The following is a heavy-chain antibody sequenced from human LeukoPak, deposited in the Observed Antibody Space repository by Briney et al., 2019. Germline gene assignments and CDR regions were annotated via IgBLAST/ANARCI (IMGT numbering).Heavy chain of an antibody. CDR1: GYTFTGYY. CDR2: INPNSGDT. CDR3: ARGKWELPVPRAFDI. D-gene: IGHD1-26*01. V-gene: IGHV1-2*02. Sequence: ASVKVSCKASGYTFTGYYMHWVRQAPGQGLEWMGWINPNSGDTNYAQKFQGRVTMTRNTSISTVYMELSSLRSEDTAVYYCARGKWELPVPRAFDIWGQGTMVTVSS. J-gene: IGHJ3*02.